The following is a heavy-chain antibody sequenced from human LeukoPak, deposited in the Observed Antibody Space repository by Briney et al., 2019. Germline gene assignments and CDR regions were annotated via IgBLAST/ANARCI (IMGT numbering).Heavy chain of an antibody. Sequence: PGESLRLSCAASGFTFSSYAMHWVRQAPGKGLEWVAIIWSDGNNKYYADSVEGRFTISRDTSKNTLFLQMNSLRAEDTAVYYCARFETVAAKPFEYWGQGTLVTVSS. V-gene: IGHV3-33*01. CDR3: ARFETVAAKPFEY. CDR2: IWSDGNNK. CDR1: GFTFSSYA. D-gene: IGHD6-19*01. J-gene: IGHJ4*02.